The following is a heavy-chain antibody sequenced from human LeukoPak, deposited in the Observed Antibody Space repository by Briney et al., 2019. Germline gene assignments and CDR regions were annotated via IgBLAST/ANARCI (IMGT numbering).Heavy chain of an antibody. CDR1: GFAFSSYW. D-gene: IGHD2-2*01. CDR2: IKPDGSDK. Sequence: GGSLRLSCAASGFAFSSYWMSWVRQAPEKGLEWVANIKPDGSDKYYVDSVKGRFTISRDNAKNSLYLQTNSLRAEDTAVYYCARDFSCSSTSCSGGDWGQGTLVTVSS. J-gene: IGHJ4*02. V-gene: IGHV3-7*01. CDR3: ARDFSCSSTSCSGGD.